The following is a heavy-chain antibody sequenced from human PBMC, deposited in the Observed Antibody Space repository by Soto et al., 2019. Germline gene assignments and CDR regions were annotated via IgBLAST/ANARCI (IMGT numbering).Heavy chain of an antibody. Sequence: GGSLRLSCAASGFTFSYFWMSWVRQAPGKGLECVASIKQDGSERYYVDSVKGRFTISRDNAKNSLYLQMNSLRAEDTAVYYCARHGTYCFDYWGQGSLVTVSS. CDR1: GFTFSYFW. D-gene: IGHD1-26*01. V-gene: IGHV3-7*01. CDR3: ARHGTYCFDY. J-gene: IGHJ4*02. CDR2: IKQDGSER.